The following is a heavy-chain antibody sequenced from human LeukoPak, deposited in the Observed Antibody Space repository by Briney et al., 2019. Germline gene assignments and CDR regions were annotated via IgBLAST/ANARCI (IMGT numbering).Heavy chain of an antibody. D-gene: IGHD5-18*01. CDR1: GFTVSSNY. V-gene: IGHV3-15*01. CDR3: SAQGFNYGLDY. J-gene: IGHJ4*02. Sequence: PGGSLRLSCAASGFTVSSNYMCWVRQAPGKGLEWVGRIKSKTAGGTTDYAAPVKGRFAISRDDSKNTLYLQMNSLKTEDTAVYYCSAQGFNYGLDYWGQGALVTVSS. CDR2: IKSKTAGGTT.